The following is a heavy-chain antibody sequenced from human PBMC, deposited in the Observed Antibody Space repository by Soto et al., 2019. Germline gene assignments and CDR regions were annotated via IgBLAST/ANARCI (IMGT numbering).Heavy chain of an antibody. D-gene: IGHD3-10*01. J-gene: IGHJ5*02. V-gene: IGHV4-4*02. CDR3: ARDTVGYYGSGIPFRNWFDP. CDR1: GGPITTAHW. Sequence: QVQLQESGPGLVKTSGTLSLTCAVSGGPITTAHWWSWVRQSPGKGLEFIGEIYHSGTTNYNPSLESRVSMSVDKTNNQFSLRLSSVTAADTAVYYCARDTVGYYGSGIPFRNWFDPWRQGTRVTVSS. CDR2: IYHSGTT.